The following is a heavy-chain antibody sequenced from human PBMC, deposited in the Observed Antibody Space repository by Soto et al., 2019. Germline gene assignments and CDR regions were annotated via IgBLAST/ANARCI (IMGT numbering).Heavy chain of an antibody. D-gene: IGHD4-17*01. V-gene: IGHV3-23*01. CDR3: ARASHDYGGIWFDP. J-gene: IGHJ5*02. CDR1: GFTFSSYA. CDR2: VTGSGSNT. Sequence: DVQVLESGGGLVQPGGSLRLSCAASGFTFSSYAMSWVRQAPGKGLEWVSTVTGSGSNTYNADSVKGRFTISRDNSKNTLYLQMNSLRAEDTAIYYCARASHDYGGIWFDPWGQGTLVTVSS.